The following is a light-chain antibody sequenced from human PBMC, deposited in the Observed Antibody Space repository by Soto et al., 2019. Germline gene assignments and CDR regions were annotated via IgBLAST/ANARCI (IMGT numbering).Light chain of an antibody. Sequence: ETVLTQSPGTLSLSPGETATLSCRASQTVTTNYLAWYQQKPDQAPRILIYGASSRATGIPDRFSGSGSGTDFTLTISRLEPEDFAVYYCRQYGSSVFTFGQGTKLEIK. CDR2: GAS. CDR1: QTVTTNY. V-gene: IGKV3-20*01. CDR3: RQYGSSVFT. J-gene: IGKJ2*01.